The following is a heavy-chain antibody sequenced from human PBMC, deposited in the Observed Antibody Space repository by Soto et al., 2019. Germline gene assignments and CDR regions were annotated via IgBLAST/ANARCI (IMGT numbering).Heavy chain of an antibody. D-gene: IGHD2-15*01. Sequence: EVQLVGSGGGLAQPGGSLSLPVAAPGLTFSSIELNWFGQPPGKGREGVSYISSSGSSIYYADSVKGRFTISRDNAKNSVYLQMNSLRAEDTAVYYCARDTWAGGGSLPFDYWGQGTLVTVSS. J-gene: IGHJ4*02. CDR3: ARDTWAGGGSLPFDY. CDR2: ISSSGSSI. CDR1: GLTFSSIE. V-gene: IGHV3-48*03.